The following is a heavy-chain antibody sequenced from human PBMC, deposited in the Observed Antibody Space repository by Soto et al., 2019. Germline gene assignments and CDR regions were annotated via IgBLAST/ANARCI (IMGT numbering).Heavy chain of an antibody. CDR2: INHSGST. D-gene: IGHD2-15*01. V-gene: IGHV4-34*01. Sequence: QVQLQQWGAGLLKPSETLSLTCAVYGGSFSGYYWSWIRQPPGKGLEWIGEINHSGSTNYNPSLNRRVTISVDTSKNQFSLKLSSVTAADTAVYYCARGQQEERVDVDATPSSFDYWGQGTLVTVSS. CDR1: GGSFSGYY. J-gene: IGHJ4*02. CDR3: ARGQQEERVDVDATPSSFDY.